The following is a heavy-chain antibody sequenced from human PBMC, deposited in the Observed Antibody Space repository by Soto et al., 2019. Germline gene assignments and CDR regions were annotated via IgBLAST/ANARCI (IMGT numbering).Heavy chain of an antibody. Sequence: QVQLVQSGAEVKKPGASVKVSCKASGYTFTSYAMHWVRQAPGQRLEWMGWINAGNGNTKYSQKFQGRVTITRDTSASTAYMELSSPRSEDTAVYYCARGCSGGSCYEYWGQGTLVTVSS. V-gene: IGHV1-3*01. CDR2: INAGNGNT. CDR1: GYTFTSYA. D-gene: IGHD2-15*01. J-gene: IGHJ4*02. CDR3: ARGCSGGSCYEY.